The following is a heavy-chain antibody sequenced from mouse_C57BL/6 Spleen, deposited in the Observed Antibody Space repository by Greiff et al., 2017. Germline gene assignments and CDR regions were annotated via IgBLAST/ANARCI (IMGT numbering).Heavy chain of an antibody. Sequence: VQLVESGAELVKPGASVKISCKASGYAFSSYWMNWVKQRPGKGLEWIGQIYPGDGDTNYNGKFKGKATLTADKSSSTAYMQLSSLTSEDSAVYFCARSGATVVGGDAMDYWGQGTSVTVSS. CDR1: GYAFSSYW. CDR2: IYPGDGDT. CDR3: ARSGATVVGGDAMDY. D-gene: IGHD1-1*01. V-gene: IGHV1-80*01. J-gene: IGHJ4*01.